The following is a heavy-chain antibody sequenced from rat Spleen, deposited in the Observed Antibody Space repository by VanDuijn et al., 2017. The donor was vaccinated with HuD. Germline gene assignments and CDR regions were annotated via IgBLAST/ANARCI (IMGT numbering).Heavy chain of an antibody. D-gene: IGHD1-11*01. CDR1: GFTFDNYW. Sequence: EVQLVESGGGLVQPGRSLKLSCVASGFTFDNYWMTWVRQAPTKGLEWVASISPSGGTTYYRDSVKGRFNISRDNAKSTLYLQMDSLRSEDRATYYCARGYGGYSELDWFAYWGQGTLVTVSS. CDR3: ARGYGGYSELDWFAY. CDR2: ISPSGGTT. V-gene: IGHV5-31*01. J-gene: IGHJ3*01.